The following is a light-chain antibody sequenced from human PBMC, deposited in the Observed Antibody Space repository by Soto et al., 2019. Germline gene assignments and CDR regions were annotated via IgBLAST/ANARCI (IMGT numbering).Light chain of an antibody. V-gene: IGLV2-14*01. CDR2: EVS. J-gene: IGLJ3*02. Sequence: QSVLTQPASVPGSPGQSITISCTGTSSDVGGYNYVSWYQQYPGKAPKLMIYEVSNRPSGISNRFSGSKSGNTASLTISGLQAEDEADYYCSSYTTSSTRVFGGGTQLTVL. CDR3: SSYTTSSTRV. CDR1: SSDVGGYNY.